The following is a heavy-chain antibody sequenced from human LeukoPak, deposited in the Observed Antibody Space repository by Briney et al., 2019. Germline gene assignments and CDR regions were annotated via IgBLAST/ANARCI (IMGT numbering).Heavy chain of an antibody. D-gene: IGHD6-13*01. V-gene: IGHV4-4*02. CDR2: IYHSGST. J-gene: IGHJ4*02. CDR3: ASRAAAGTDYFDY. CDR1: GGSISSSNW. Sequence: SGTLSLTCAVSGGSISSSNWWSWVRQPPGKGLEWIGEIYHSGSTNYNPSLKSRVTISVDKSKNRFSLKLSSVTAADTAVYYCASRAAAGTDYFDYWGRGTLVSVSS.